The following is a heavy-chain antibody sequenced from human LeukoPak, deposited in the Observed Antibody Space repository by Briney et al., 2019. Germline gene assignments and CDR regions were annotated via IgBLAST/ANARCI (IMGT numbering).Heavy chain of an antibody. CDR1: GFSFGNYA. CDR2: MKGGGET. Sequence: GGSLRLSCAASGFSFGNYAMSWVRQAPARGPEWVSSMKGGGETFYADSVKGRFTLSRDDSRNTVYLQLNNLRVEDTAIYYCAKANWVSNADAVWWGQGTQVTVSS. D-gene: IGHD1-1*01. CDR3: AKANWVSNADAVW. V-gene: IGHV3-23*01. J-gene: IGHJ4*02.